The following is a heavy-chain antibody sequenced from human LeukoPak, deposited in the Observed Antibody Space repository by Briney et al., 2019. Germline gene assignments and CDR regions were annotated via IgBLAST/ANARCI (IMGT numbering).Heavy chain of an antibody. CDR3: ARDRGLYNSSGYYDY. J-gene: IGHJ4*02. V-gene: IGHV4-4*02. CDR2: IYHSGST. Sequence: SETLSLTCAVSGGSISSSNWWSWVRQPPGKGLVWIGEIYHSGSTNYNPSLKSRVTISVDKSKNQFSLKLSSVTAADTAVYYCARDRGLYNSSGYYDYWGQGTLVTVSS. D-gene: IGHD3-22*01. CDR1: GGSISSSNW.